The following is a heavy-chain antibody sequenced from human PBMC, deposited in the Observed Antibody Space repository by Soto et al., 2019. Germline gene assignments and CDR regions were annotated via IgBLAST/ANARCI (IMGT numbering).Heavy chain of an antibody. CDR2: ISYDGSNK. Sequence: PGGSLRLSCAASGFTFSSYGMHWVRQAPGKGLEWVAVISYDGSNKYYADSVKGRFTISRDDSKNTLYLQMNSLRAEDTAVYYCAKAEYSGSYPPLDYWGQGTLVTVSS. J-gene: IGHJ4*02. CDR1: GFTFSSYG. CDR3: AKAEYSGSYPPLDY. V-gene: IGHV3-30*18. D-gene: IGHD1-26*01.